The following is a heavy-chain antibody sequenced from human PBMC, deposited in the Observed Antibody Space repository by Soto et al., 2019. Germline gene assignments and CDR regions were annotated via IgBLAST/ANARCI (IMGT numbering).Heavy chain of an antibody. CDR1: GFTFSSYA. D-gene: IGHD7-27*01. CDR2: ISGSGGST. V-gene: IGHV3-23*01. CDR3: AKDPERVPTGNY. J-gene: IGHJ4*02. Sequence: GSLRLSCAASGFTFSSYAMSWVCQAPGKGLEWVSAISGSGGSTYYADSVKGRFTISRDNSKNTLYLQMNSLRAEDTAVYYCAKDPERVPTGNYWGQGTLVTVSS.